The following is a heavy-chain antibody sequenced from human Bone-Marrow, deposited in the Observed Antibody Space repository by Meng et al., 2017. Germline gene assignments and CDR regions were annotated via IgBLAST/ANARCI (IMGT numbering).Heavy chain of an antibody. CDR2: IIPIFGTA. CDR3: ARTTGYSSSWYETFFDY. CDR1: GGTFSSYA. J-gene: IGHJ4*02. V-gene: IGHV1-69*01. D-gene: IGHD6-13*01. Sequence: QVRWWQSGAEVKRLGSPVKVPCKASGGTFSSYAISWVRQAPGQGLEWMGGIIPIFGTANYAQKFQGRVTITADESTSTAYMELSSLRSEDTAVYYCARTTGYSSSWYETFFDYWGQGTLVTVSS.